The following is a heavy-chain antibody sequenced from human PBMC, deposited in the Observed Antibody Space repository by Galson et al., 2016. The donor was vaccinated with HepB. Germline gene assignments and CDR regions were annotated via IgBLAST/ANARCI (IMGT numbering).Heavy chain of an antibody. CDR3: VRDSQINWFYL. V-gene: IGHV4-39*02. CDR2: ISYTGGT. J-gene: IGHJ5*02. Sequence: SETLSLTCNVSGGSIRGSPYYWGWIRQTPGKGLEWIGTISYTGGTSYNPSLKSRVAISVDTTKNHFSLELTSVTAADTAVYFCVRDSQINWFYLWGHGTRVTVSS. CDR1: GGSIRGSPYY.